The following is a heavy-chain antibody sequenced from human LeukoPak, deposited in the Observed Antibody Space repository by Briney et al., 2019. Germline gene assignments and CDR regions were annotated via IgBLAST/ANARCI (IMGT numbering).Heavy chain of an antibody. J-gene: IGHJ4*02. CDR2: ISGSGDTT. CDR3: AKARGFAEFDY. D-gene: IGHD3-10*01. CDR1: GFTVSSDY. Sequence: GGSLRLSCAASGFTVSSDYMSWVRQAPGKGLDWVSAISGSGDTTYYADSVKGRFTISRDNSKNTLYLQMNSLRAEDTALYFCAKARGFAEFDYWGQGTLVTVSS. V-gene: IGHV3-23*01.